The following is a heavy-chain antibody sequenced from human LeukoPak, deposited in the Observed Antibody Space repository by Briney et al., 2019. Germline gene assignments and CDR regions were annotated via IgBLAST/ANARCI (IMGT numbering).Heavy chain of an antibody. D-gene: IGHD3-22*01. V-gene: IGHV3-30*04. J-gene: IGHJ4*02. CDR1: GFTFSSYA. CDR2: ISYDGSNK. CDR3: ARNRIDSSGYCLDY. Sequence: GGSLRLSCAASGFTFSSYAMHWVRQAPGKGLEWVAVISYDGSNKYYADSVKGRFTISRDNSKNTLYLQMSSLRAEDTAVYYCARNRIDSSGYCLDYWGQGTLVTVSS.